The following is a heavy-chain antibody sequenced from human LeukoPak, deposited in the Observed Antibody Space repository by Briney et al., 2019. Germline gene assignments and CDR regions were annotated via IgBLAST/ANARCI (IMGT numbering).Heavy chain of an antibody. CDR1: GFTFSSSA. CDR2: ISGSGGST. Sequence: PGGSLRLSCAASGFTFSSSAMSWVRQAPGKGLEWVSAISGSGGSTYYADSVKGRFTISRDNSKNTLYLQMNSLRAEDTAVYYCAKDLGYCSGGSCPQLDYWGQGTLVTVSS. CDR3: AKDLGYCSGGSCPQLDY. V-gene: IGHV3-23*01. J-gene: IGHJ4*02. D-gene: IGHD2-15*01.